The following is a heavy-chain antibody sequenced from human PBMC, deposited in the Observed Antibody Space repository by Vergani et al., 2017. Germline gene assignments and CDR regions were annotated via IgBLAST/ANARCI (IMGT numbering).Heavy chain of an antibody. V-gene: IGHV5-51*03. D-gene: IGHD3-10*01. Sequence: EVQLVQSGAEVKEPGESLKISCQGSGYSITNYWIAWVRQRPGKGLEWMGIIYAGDSDVRYSPSFQGQVTMSVDKSLSTAYLQWSSLKASDTATYFCASGGNGSENGGALQLWGQGTNITVSS. CDR3: ASGGNGSENGGALQL. CDR2: IYAGDSDV. CDR1: GYSITNYW. J-gene: IGHJ3*01.